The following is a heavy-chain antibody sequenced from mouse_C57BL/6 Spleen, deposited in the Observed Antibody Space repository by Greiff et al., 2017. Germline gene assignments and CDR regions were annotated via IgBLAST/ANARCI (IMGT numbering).Heavy chain of an antibody. CDR3: ASSTTVVPYYYAMEG. V-gene: IGHV1-55*01. CDR1: GYTFTSYW. CDR2: IYPGSGST. Sequence: QVQLQQPGAELVKPGASVKMSCKASGYTFTSYWITWVKQRPGQGLEWIGDIYPGSGSTNYNEKFKSKATLTVDTSSSTAYMQLSSLTSEDSAVYDCASSTTVVPYYYAMEGWGQGASGTVSS. D-gene: IGHD1-1*01. J-gene: IGHJ4*01.